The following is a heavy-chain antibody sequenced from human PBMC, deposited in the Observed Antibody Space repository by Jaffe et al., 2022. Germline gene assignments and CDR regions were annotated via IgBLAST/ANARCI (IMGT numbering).Heavy chain of an antibody. CDR2: IKPDGSEQ. D-gene: IGHD3-10*01. CDR1: EFTFSIYW. V-gene: IGHV3-7*01. CDR3: ATDPRAYSGSS. J-gene: IGHJ4*02. Sequence: EVHLVESGGGLVQPGGSLRLSCAASEFTFSIYWMSWVRQTPGKGLEWLANIKPDGSEQYYVDSVRGRFTISRDNAKNSLSLQMNSLRAEDTALYYCATDPRAYSGSSWGQGTLVTVSS.